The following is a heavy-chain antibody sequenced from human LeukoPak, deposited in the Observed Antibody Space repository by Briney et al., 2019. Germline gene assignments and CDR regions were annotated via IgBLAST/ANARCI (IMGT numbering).Heavy chain of an antibody. J-gene: IGHJ4*02. CDR1: CGSVSRGSYY. D-gene: IGHD6-13*01. Sequence: PSETLSLTCTVSCGSVSRGSYYWSWLRQPPGKGLEWIGYIFYSGSTNYNPSLKSRVTISVDTSKNQFSLKLSSVTAADAAVYYCAREGSQQLVLGYFDYWGQGTLVTVSS. V-gene: IGHV4-61*01. CDR3: AREGSQQLVLGYFDY. CDR2: IFYSGST.